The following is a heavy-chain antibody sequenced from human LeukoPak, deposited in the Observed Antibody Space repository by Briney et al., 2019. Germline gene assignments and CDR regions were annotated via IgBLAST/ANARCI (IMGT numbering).Heavy chain of an antibody. CDR1: GFTFDDYA. D-gene: IGHD2-2*01. V-gene: IGHV3-9*01. J-gene: IGHJ4*02. Sequence: GGSLRLSCAASGFTFDDYAMHWVRQAPGKGLELVSGISWNSGSIGYADSVKGRFTISRDNAKNSLYLQMNSLRAEDTAFYYCVKDSRCTSTSCYYFDYWGQGTLVTVSS. CDR3: VKDSRCTSTSCYYFDY. CDR2: ISWNSGSI.